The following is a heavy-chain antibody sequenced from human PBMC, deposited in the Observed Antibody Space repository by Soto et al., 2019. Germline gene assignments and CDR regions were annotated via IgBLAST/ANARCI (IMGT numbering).Heavy chain of an antibody. CDR1: GGTFSSYA. V-gene: IGHV1-69*01. Sequence: QVQLVQSGAEVKKPGSSVKVSCKASGGTFSSYAISWVRQAPGQGLEWMGGIIPIFGTANYAQKFQGRVTITADESASTASMELSSLRSEDTAVYYCARVSFGGDVTPYYYDYGMDVWGQGTTVTVSS. CDR3: ARVSFGGDVTPYYYDYGMDV. D-gene: IGHD3-10*01. J-gene: IGHJ6*02. CDR2: IIPIFGTA.